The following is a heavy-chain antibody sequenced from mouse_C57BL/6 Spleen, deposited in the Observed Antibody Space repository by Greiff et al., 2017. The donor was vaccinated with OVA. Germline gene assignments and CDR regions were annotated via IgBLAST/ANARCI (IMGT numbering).Heavy chain of an antibody. CDR3: TRSSAITTVVGTDYYAMDY. D-gene: IGHD1-1*01. Sequence: DVQLQQSGTVLARPGASVKMSCKTSGYTFTSYWMHWVKQRPGQGLEWIGAIYPGNSDTSYNQKFKGKAKLTAVTSASTAYMELSSLTNEDSAVYYCTRSSAITTVVGTDYYAMDYWGQGTSVTVSS. CDR1: GYTFTSYW. CDR2: IYPGNSDT. J-gene: IGHJ4*01. V-gene: IGHV1-5*01.